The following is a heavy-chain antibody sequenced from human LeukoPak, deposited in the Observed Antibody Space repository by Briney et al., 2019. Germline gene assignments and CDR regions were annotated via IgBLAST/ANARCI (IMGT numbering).Heavy chain of an antibody. D-gene: IGHD2-15*01. V-gene: IGHV3-74*01. J-gene: IGHJ4*02. CDR2: ISTDGYTT. CDR1: GLTFSSHW. Sequence: GGSLRLSCAASGLTFSSHWMHWVRQAPGKGLVWVSRISTDGYTTDYADFVQGRFTASRDNTKNTWSLEMNSLRAEDTAVYYCVVGGSPGYWGQGTLVTVSS. CDR3: VVGGSPGY.